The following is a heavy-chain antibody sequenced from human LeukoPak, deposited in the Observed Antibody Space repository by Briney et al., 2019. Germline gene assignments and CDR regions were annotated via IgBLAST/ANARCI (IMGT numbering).Heavy chain of an antibody. J-gene: IGHJ3*02. Sequence: ASVKVSCKVSGYTLSELSMHWVRQAPGKGLEWMGGFAPEDGETIYAQKFQGRVTMNEDTSTDKAYMELSSLTSEDTAVYYCATDRDYYAFDIWGQGTMVTVSS. CDR3: ATDRDYYAFDI. D-gene: IGHD2/OR15-2a*01. CDR2: FAPEDGET. V-gene: IGHV1-24*01. CDR1: GYTLSELS.